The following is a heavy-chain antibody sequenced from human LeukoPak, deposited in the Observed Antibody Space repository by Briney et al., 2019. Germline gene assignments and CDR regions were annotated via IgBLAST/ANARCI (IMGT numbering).Heavy chain of an antibody. CDR1: GFTFSNYA. Sequence: VPPGGALRLSCAASGFTFSNYAMGWVRPAPGKGLEWVSAISGSGGSTYHADSVKGRFTISRDNSKNTLYLQMNSLRAEDTAVYHCARGIVGVYWGQGTLVTVSS. V-gene: IGHV3-23*01. J-gene: IGHJ4*02. CDR2: ISGSGGST. D-gene: IGHD1-26*01. CDR3: ARGIVGVY.